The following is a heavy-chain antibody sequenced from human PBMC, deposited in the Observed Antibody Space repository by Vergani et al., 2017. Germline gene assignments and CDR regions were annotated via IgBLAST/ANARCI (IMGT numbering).Heavy chain of an antibody. D-gene: IGHD6-13*01. CDR3: AREKQQLLIDY. V-gene: IGHV4-30-4*01. J-gene: IGHJ4*02. CDR1: GGSISSGDYY. Sequence: QVQLQESGPGLVKPSQTLSLTCTVPGGSISSGDYYWSWIRQPPGKGLEWIGYIYYSGRTYYNPSHKSRVTIQVESSKNQFSLKLSSGTAADTAVYYCAREKQQLLIDYWGQGTLVTVSS. CDR2: IYYSGRT.